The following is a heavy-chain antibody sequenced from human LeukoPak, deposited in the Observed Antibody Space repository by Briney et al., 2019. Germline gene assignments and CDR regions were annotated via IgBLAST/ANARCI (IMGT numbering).Heavy chain of an antibody. V-gene: IGHV3-30*18. CDR2: ISYDGSNK. J-gene: IGHJ4*02. CDR3: AKHDSSGYYYGY. D-gene: IGHD3-22*01. Sequence: PGRSLRLSCAASGFTFSSYGMHWVRQAPGKGLEWVAVISYDGSNKYYADSVKGRFTISRDNSKNTLYLQMNSLRAEDTAVYYCAKHDSSGYYYGYWGQGTLVTVSS. CDR1: GFTFSSYG.